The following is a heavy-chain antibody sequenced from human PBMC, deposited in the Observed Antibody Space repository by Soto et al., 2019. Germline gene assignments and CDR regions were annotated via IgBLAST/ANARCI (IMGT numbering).Heavy chain of an antibody. J-gene: IGHJ6*02. CDR1: GFTFSSDW. V-gene: IGHV3-30*18. Sequence: PGGSLRLSCAASGFTFSSDWMHWVRQAPGKGLEWVALISYDGSHKYYVESLKGRFTISRDNSKNTLYLQMNSLRAEDTAVYYCAKGPAIVLVPAAMNYYYGMDVWGQGTTVTVSS. CDR3: AKGPAIVLVPAAMNYYYGMDV. CDR2: ISYDGSHK. D-gene: IGHD2-2*01.